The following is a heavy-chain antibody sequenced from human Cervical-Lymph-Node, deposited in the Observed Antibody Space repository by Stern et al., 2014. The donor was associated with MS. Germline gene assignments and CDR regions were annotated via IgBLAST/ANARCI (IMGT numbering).Heavy chain of an antibody. CDR2: LYWDDDK. D-gene: IGHD2-15*01. CDR1: GFSVTTAGVG. CDR3: AHSRVKYCRGGTCYSSLFDY. J-gene: IGHJ4*02. Sequence: QVTLKESGPTLVKPTQTVTLTCTLSGFSVTTAGVGVGWIRQPPGKALEWLALLYWDDDKLYSPSLKNRLTITKDTSKNQVVLTMTNVDPVDTATYYCAHSRVKYCRGGTCYSSLFDYWGQGTLVTVSS. V-gene: IGHV2-5*02.